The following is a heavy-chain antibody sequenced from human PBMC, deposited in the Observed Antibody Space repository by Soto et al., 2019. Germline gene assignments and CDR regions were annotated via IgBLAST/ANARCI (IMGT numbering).Heavy chain of an antibody. J-gene: IGHJ4*02. CDR1: GYTLTNHW. Sequence: GESLKISCEASGYTLTNHWIGWVRQMPGKGLEWMGLIYFANSDTKYSPYFQGQVTISADKSTSTAYLQWSSLRASDTATYHCAHAIHGTTYFNWGQGTLVTVSS. CDR3: AHAIHGTTYFN. V-gene: IGHV5-51*01. CDR2: IYFANSDT. D-gene: IGHD1-1*01.